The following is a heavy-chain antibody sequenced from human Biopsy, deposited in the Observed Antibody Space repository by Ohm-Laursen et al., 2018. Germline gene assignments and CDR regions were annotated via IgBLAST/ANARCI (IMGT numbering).Heavy chain of an antibody. V-gene: IGHV4-39*01. J-gene: IGHJ5*02. Sequence: SDTLSLTCPVSGGSVSSNVHYWAWIRQPPGKGLECIGTVFHSGTTFYNPSLKSRVTISIDTSKNQFSLNLSSVTAADTAVYYCARHPTGFWFDPWGQGTLVTVSS. CDR1: GGSVSSNVHY. CDR2: VFHSGTT. CDR3: ARHPTGFWFDP.